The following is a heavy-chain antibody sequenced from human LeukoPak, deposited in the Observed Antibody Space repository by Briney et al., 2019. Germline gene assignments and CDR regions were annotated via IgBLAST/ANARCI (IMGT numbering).Heavy chain of an antibody. CDR3: ARATLDVGYCSSTSCYIYYYYNMDV. D-gene: IGHD2-2*02. Sequence: GGSLRLSCAASGFTFSSYSMNWVRQAPGKGLEWVSSISSSSSYIYYADSVKGRFTISRDNAKNSLYLQMNSLRAEDTAVYYCARATLDVGYCSSTSCYIYYYYNMDVWGKGTTVTVSS. CDR2: ISSSSSYI. J-gene: IGHJ6*03. V-gene: IGHV3-21*01. CDR1: GFTFSSYS.